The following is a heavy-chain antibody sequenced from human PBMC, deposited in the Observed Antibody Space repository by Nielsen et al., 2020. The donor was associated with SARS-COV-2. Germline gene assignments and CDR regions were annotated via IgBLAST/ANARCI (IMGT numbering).Heavy chain of an antibody. V-gene: IGHV1-69*13. CDR1: GGTFSSYA. D-gene: IGHD3-10*01. CDR2: IIPIFGTA. Sequence: SVKVSCKASGGTFSSYAISWVRQAPGQGLEWMGGIIPIFGTANYAQKFQGRVTITADESTSTAYMELSSLISEDTAVYYCARDFRGALRVRGVEVFDIWGQGTMVTVSS. J-gene: IGHJ3*02. CDR3: ARDFRGALRVRGVEVFDI.